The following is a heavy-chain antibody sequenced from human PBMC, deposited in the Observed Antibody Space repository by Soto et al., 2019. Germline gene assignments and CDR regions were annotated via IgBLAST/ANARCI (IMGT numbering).Heavy chain of an antibody. CDR1: GGTFSSYA. Sequence: SVKVSCKASGGTFSSYAISWVRQAPGQGLEWMGGIIPIFGTANYAQKFQGRVTITADESTSTAYMELSSLRSEDTAVYYCARGGYSYGFTDYYYGMDVWGQGTTVTVSS. D-gene: IGHD5-18*01. J-gene: IGHJ6*02. V-gene: IGHV1-69*13. CDR2: IIPIFGTA. CDR3: ARGGYSYGFTDYYYGMDV.